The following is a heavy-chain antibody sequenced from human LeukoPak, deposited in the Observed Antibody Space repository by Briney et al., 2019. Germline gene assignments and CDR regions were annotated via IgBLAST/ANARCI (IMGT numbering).Heavy chain of an antibody. CDR1: GYSFTTHW. Sequence: GESLKISCKVSGYSFTTHWIGWVRQMPGKGLEWMGIIYPGDPDTKYSPSFQGQVTISADKSISTAYLQWSSLKASDTAMYYCARQQWLSQYNWFDPWGQGTLVTVSS. J-gene: IGHJ5*02. D-gene: IGHD6-19*01. CDR3: ARQQWLSQYNWFDP. CDR2: IYPGDPDT. V-gene: IGHV5-51*01.